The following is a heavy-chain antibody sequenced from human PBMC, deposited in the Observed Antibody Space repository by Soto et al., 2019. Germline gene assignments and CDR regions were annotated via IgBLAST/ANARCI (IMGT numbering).Heavy chain of an antibody. D-gene: IGHD6-13*01. Sequence: QVQLVESGGGVVQPGRSLRLSCVASGFIFSDYGMHWVRQAPGKGLEWVALMAYDGSKEFYGDSVKVRLTISRDNSKNTLYLQMNSLSAEDSAVYYCAKDGRTAAFGYWGQGTLVLVSS. CDR3: AKDGRTAAFGY. CDR2: MAYDGSKE. V-gene: IGHV3-30*18. J-gene: IGHJ4*02. CDR1: GFIFSDYG.